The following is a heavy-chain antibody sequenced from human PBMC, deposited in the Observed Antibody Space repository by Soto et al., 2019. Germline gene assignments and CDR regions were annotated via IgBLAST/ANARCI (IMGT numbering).Heavy chain of an antibody. Sequence: QVQLQESGPGLVKPSETLSLTCTVSGGSISSYYWSWIRQPPGKGLEWIGYIFYSGSTNYNPSLKSRVTISIDTSKNQFSLKLSSVTAADTAVYYCARDIGRYYHDSGGYSPGDWFDPWGQGTLVTVSS. J-gene: IGHJ5*02. V-gene: IGHV4-59*01. CDR1: GGSISSYY. CDR2: IFYSGST. CDR3: ARDIGRYYHDSGGYSPGDWFDP. D-gene: IGHD3-22*01.